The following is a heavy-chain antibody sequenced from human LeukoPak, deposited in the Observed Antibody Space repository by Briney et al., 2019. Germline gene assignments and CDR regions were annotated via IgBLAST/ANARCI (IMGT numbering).Heavy chain of an antibody. D-gene: IGHD1-14*01. J-gene: IGHJ4*02. CDR1: GGTFRSYA. CDR2: IIPIFGTA. CDR3: ARGDIPELYYFDY. V-gene: IGHV1-69*01. Sequence: GASVKVPYKASGGTFRSYAISWVRQAPGQGLEWMGGIIPIFGTANYAQEFQGRVTITADESTSTAYMELSSLRSEDTAVYYCARGDIPELYYFDYWGQGTLVTVSS.